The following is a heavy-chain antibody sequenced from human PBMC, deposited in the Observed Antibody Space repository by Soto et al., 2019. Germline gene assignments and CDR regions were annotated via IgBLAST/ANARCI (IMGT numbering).Heavy chain of an antibody. CDR1: GFSLSTTGVG. CDR2: TYWNGDK. Sequence: SGPTLVNPTQTLTLTCTFSGFSLSTTGVGVGWIRQPPGKALEWLALTYWNGDKRYRPSLKSRLTITKDTSKNQVLLTMTNMDPVDTATYYCARIKGITYDRLADGMDVWGPGTTVTLSS. J-gene: IGHJ6*02. CDR3: ARIKGITYDRLADGMDV. D-gene: IGHD3-9*01. V-gene: IGHV2-5*01.